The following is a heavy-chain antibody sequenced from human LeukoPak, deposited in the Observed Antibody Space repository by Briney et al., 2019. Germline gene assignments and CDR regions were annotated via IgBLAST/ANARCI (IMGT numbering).Heavy chain of an antibody. Sequence: PGGSLRLSCAASGFTFNSYAMNWVRQAPGKGLEWVSRINGDGGTPSYADSVKGRFTISRDNAKNTLYLQMNSLRAEDTAVYYCTRDSGGQRRYVDLWGRGTLVTVSS. CDR2: INGDGGTP. D-gene: IGHD3-16*01. V-gene: IGHV3-74*01. J-gene: IGHJ2*01. CDR3: TRDSGGQRRYVDL. CDR1: GFTFNSYA.